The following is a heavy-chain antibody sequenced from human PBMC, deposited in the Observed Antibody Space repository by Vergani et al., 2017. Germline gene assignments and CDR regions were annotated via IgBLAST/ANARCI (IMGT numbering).Heavy chain of an antibody. Sequence: EVQLVESGGGLVQPGGSFSLPWPAFGFPSSSNYMSWFPQAPGKGLEWVSVIYSGGDTYYADSVKARFTISRHNSKNTLYLQMNSLRAEDTAVYYCARVTPPHLYDYWGQGTLVTVSS. J-gene: IGHJ4*02. CDR2: IYSGGDT. CDR1: GFPSSSNY. V-gene: IGHV3-53*04. CDR3: ARVTPPHLYDY. D-gene: IGHD4-23*01.